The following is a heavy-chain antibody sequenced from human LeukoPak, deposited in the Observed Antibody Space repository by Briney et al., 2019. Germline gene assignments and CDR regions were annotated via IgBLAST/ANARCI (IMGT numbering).Heavy chain of an antibody. J-gene: IGHJ6*02. Sequence: GGSLRLSCAASGFTFSSYGMHWVRQAPGKGLEWVAVISYDGSNKYYADSVKGRFTISRDNSKNTLYLQMNSLRAEDTAVYYCAKDPFTYYYDSSGELYGMDVWGQGTTVTVSS. CDR3: AKDPFTYYYDSSGELYGMDV. CDR2: ISYDGSNK. D-gene: IGHD3-22*01. CDR1: GFTFSSYG. V-gene: IGHV3-30*18.